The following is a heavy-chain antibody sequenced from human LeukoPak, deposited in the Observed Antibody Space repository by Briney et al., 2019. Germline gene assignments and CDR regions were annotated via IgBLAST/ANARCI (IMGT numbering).Heavy chain of an antibody. D-gene: IGHD1-7*01. CDR2: INPSGGST. J-gene: IGHJ4*02. CDR1: GYTFTSYY. CDR3: ARDEGPPRYNWNYGGPDY. V-gene: IGHV1-46*01. Sequence: ASVKVSCAASGYTFTSYYMHWMRQAPGQGLEWMGIINPSGGSTSYAQKFQGRVTMTRDTSTNTFYMELSSLRSEDTAVYYCARDEGPPRYNWNYGGPDYWGQGTLVTVSS.